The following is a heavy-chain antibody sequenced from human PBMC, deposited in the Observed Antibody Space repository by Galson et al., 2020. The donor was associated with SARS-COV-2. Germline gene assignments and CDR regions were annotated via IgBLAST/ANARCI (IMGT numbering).Heavy chain of an antibody. CDR1: GFTFSSYS. CDR3: AGSLSGLYYYYMDV. Sequence: GGSLRLSCAASGFTFSSYSMNWVRQAPGKGLEWVSSISSSSSYIYYADSVKGRFTISRDNAKNSLYLQMNSLRAEDTAVYYCAGSLSGLYYYYMDVWGKGTTVTVSS. J-gene: IGHJ6*03. V-gene: IGHV3-21*01. CDR2: ISSSSSYI.